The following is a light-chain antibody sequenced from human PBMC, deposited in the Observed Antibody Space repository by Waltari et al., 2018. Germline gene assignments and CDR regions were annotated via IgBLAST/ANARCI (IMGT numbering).Light chain of an antibody. J-gene: IGLJ1*01. CDR1: SSAVGSYNL. CDR3: CSYAGANTYV. Sequence: QSALTQPASVSGSPGQSITVSCTGTSSAVGSYNLVSWYQHHPPKAPKLMLYEVSKRPSGVSTRFSGSESGNTASLTISVLQPEDEADYYCCSYAGANTYVFGSGTKVTVL. CDR2: EVS. V-gene: IGLV2-23*02.